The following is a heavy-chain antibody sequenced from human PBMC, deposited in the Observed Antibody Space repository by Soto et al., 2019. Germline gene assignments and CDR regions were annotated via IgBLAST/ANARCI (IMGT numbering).Heavy chain of an antibody. CDR3: AKDQASGQGSFDS. CDR1: GFTFNIYG. CDR2: ISYDGSNQ. J-gene: IGHJ4*02. Sequence: VKLVESGGGVVQPGGSLRLSCAASGFTFNIYGMHWVRQAPDKGLEWVALISYDGSNQNYADSVKGRFTISRDNSKNTLFLQMNSVRADDTAVYYCAKDQASGQGSFDSWGQGTLVTVSS. V-gene: IGHV3-30*18.